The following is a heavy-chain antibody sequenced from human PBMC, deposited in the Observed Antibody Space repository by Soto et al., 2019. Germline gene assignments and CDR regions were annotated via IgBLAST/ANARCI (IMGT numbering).Heavy chain of an antibody. D-gene: IGHD2-2*01. J-gene: IGHJ6*03. Sequence: GGSLRLSCAASGFTFSSYSMNWVRQAPGKGLEWVSYISSSSSTIYYADSVKGRFTISRDNAKNSLYLQMNSLRAEDTAVYYCASDIVVVPAAPYYYYMDVWGKGTTVTVSS. CDR3: ASDIVVVPAAPYYYYMDV. CDR1: GFTFSSYS. CDR2: ISSSSSTI. V-gene: IGHV3-48*01.